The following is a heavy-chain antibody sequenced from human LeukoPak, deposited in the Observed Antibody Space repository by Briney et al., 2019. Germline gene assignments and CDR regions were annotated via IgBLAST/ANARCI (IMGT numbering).Heavy chain of an antibody. V-gene: IGHV3-23*01. Sequence: GGSLRLSCAASGFTFSSYAMSWVRQAPGKGLEWVSIINDSGGSTYNADSVKGRFTVSRDNSKNTLYLQMNSLRAEDTAVYYCAKVSHNTYYYDSSGYWRGGSFDYWGQGTLVTVSS. CDR3: AKVSHNTYYYDSSGYWRGGSFDY. J-gene: IGHJ4*02. D-gene: IGHD3-22*01. CDR2: INDSGGST. CDR1: GFTFSSYA.